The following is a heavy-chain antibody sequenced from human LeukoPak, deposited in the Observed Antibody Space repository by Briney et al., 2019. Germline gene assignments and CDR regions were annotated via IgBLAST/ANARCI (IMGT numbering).Heavy chain of an antibody. J-gene: IGHJ4*02. Sequence: ASVKVSCTASGYTFTGYYMSWVRQAPGQGLEWMGRINPKSGGTNYAQKFQGRVTMTRDTSISTAHMELSRLGSDDTAVYYCAREDNLGSGSSPNDYWGQGTLVTVSS. V-gene: IGHV1-2*06. CDR3: AREDNLGSGSSPNDY. CDR2: INPKSGGT. CDR1: GYTFTGYY. D-gene: IGHD6-19*01.